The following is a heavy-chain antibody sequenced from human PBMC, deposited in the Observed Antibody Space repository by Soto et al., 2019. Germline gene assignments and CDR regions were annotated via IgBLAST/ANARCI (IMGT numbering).Heavy chain of an antibody. CDR3: TKGRGALTVVSNWFAP. V-gene: IGHV3-9*01. CDR2: INWNSGIT. D-gene: IGHD3-22*01. Sequence: EVQLVESGGGLVQPGKSLKLSCVAIGFTFEDHAMHWIRQVPGKGLAWVAGINWNSGITGYADSVKGRFTISRDNANNSLHVEMNSLKSEVTALYYCTKGRGALTVVSNWFAPWGQGTPVTVSS. J-gene: IGHJ5*02. CDR1: GFTFEDHA.